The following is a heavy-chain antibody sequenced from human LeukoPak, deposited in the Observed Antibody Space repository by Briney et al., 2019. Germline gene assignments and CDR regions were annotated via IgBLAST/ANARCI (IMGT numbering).Heavy chain of an antibody. CDR1: GLTVSSTH. CDR2: MYAGGST. D-gene: IGHD6-19*01. J-gene: IGHJ4*02. V-gene: IGHV3-53*01. Sequence: PGGSLRLSCAASGLTVSSTHMSWVRQAPGKGLEWVSVMYAGGSTYYADSVRGRFTISRDNSKNTLFLQLNNVRAEDTAVYYCARGYTSGWLYFDFWGQGTLVTVSS. CDR3: ARGYTSGWLYFDF.